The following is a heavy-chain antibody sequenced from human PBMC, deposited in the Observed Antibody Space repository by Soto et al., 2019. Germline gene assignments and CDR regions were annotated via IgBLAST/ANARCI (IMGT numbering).Heavy chain of an antibody. CDR1: GFTFSAYS. CDR2: ISGLGGST. Sequence: EVQLLESGGGLIQPGGSLRLSCAVSGFTFSAYSMSWVRQAPGKGLEWVSGISGLGGSTYYADSVKGRFTISRDNSKNTLYLQVSSLRSEDTAVYYCAKSTWNTRELYYFDYWGQGTLLIVSS. CDR3: AKSTWNTRELYYFDY. V-gene: IGHV3-23*01. J-gene: IGHJ4*02. D-gene: IGHD1-26*01.